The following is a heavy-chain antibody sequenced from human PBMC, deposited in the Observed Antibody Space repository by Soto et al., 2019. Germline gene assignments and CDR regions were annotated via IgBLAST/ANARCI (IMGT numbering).Heavy chain of an antibody. CDR1: GFRFRTRA. V-gene: IGHV3-23*01. D-gene: IGHD1-26*01. CDR3: TTHEEGAPWAGGFDS. J-gene: IGHJ5*01. Sequence: LRLSCAASGFRFRTRAMSWVRQAPGKGLEWVASIRPGGDSTYYADSVKGRFAVSRDNSNVTLYLQMDGLRVEDTAIYYCTTHEEGAPWAGGFDSWGQGTLVTVSS. CDR2: IRPGGDST.